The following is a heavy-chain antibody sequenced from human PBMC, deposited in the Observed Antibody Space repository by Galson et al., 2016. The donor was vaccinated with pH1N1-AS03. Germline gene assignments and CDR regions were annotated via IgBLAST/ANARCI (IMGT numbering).Heavy chain of an antibody. CDR3: ARAGTLLRYFDY. V-gene: IGHV1-69*06. Sequence: SVKVSCKASGGTLSNSGISWVRQAPGQGLEWMGRITPVFGTTNYAQKFQDRVSITADKSTSTAYMELSSLRSEDTAVYYCARAGTLLRYFDYWGQGTLVTVSS. J-gene: IGHJ4*02. D-gene: IGHD2/OR15-2a*01. CDR1: GGTLSNSG. CDR2: ITPVFGTT.